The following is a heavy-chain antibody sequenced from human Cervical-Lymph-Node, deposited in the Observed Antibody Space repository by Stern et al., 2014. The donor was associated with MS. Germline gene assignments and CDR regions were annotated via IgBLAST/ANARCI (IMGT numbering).Heavy chain of an antibody. D-gene: IGHD3-10*01. CDR2: VYYTGST. CDR3: ARAGPGIVLPF. Sequence: QLQLQESGPGLVKPSQTLSLTCTVSGGSMSSGGFYWSWIRQHPGKGLEWIGYVYYTGSTFYTPSLKSRLAMSVDTSKNQFSLKLSSVTAADTAVYYCARAGPGIVLPFWGQEPRVTVSS. V-gene: IGHV4-31*03. J-gene: IGHJ4*02. CDR1: GGSMSSGGFY.